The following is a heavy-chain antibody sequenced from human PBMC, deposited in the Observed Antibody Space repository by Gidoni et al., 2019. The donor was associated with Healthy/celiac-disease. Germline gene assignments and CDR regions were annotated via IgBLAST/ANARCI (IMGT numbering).Heavy chain of an antibody. CDR2: ISYDGSNK. Sequence: QVQLVESGGGVVQPGRYLRLSCADSGFTFSSYAMHWVRQAPGKGLEWVAVISYDGSNKYYADSVKGRFTISRDNSKNTLYLQMNSLRAEDTAVYYCAREEWELYYFDYWGQGTLVTVSS. CDR1: GFTFSSYA. CDR3: AREEWELYYFDY. V-gene: IGHV3-30-3*01. J-gene: IGHJ4*02. D-gene: IGHD1-26*01.